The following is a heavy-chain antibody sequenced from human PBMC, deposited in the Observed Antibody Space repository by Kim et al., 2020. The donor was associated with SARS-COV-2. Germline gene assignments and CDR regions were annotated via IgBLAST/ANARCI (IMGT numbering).Heavy chain of an antibody. J-gene: IGHJ4*02. Sequence: GGSLRLSCAASGFTFDDYAMHWVRQAPGKGLEWVSGISWNSGSIGYADSVKGRFTISRDNAKNSLYLQMNSLRAEDTALYYCARGHLEELPGINDYLCQGTLVTVPS. CDR2: ISWNSGSI. CDR3: ARGHLEELPGINDY. V-gene: IGHV3-9*01. CDR1: GFTFDDYA. D-gene: IGHD3-16*01.